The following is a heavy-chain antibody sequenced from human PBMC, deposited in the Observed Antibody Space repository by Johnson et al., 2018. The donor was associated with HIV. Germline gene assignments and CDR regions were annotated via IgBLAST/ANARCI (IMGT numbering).Heavy chain of an antibody. V-gene: IGHV3-11*01. Sequence: VQLVESGGGLVKPGGSLRLSCAASGFTFSDYYMRWVRQAPGKGPEWVSYIRSSSSTKYYADSVKGRFTISRDNAKNSLYLKMNSLKTDDTAVYYCTKDLSITMIGVAKGDAFDIWGQGTMVTVSS. CDR3: TKDLSITMIGVAKGDAFDI. CDR1: GFTFSDYY. CDR2: IRSSSSTK. D-gene: IGHD3-22*01. J-gene: IGHJ3*02.